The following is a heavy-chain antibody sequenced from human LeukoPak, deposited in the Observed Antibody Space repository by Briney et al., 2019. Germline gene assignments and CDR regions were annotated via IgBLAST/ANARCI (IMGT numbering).Heavy chain of an antibody. J-gene: IGHJ4*02. V-gene: IGHV4-34*01. CDR3: ARGARYFDY. CDR2: INHSGST. CDR1: GGSFSGYY. Sequence: PSETLSLTCAVYGGSFSGYYWSWIRQPPGKGLEWIGEINHSGSTNYNPSLKSRVTISVDTSKNQFSLKLGSVTAADTAVYYCARGARYFDYWGQGTLVTVSS.